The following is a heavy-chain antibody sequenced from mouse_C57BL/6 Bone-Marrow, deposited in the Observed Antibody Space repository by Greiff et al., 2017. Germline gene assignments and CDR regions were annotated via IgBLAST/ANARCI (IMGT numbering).Heavy chain of an antibody. J-gene: IGHJ4*01. CDR3: TLIYYDYDRGGVYAMDY. V-gene: IGHV6-6*01. CDR2: IRNKANNHAT. CDR1: GFTFSDAW. D-gene: IGHD2-4*01. Sequence: EVKVVESGGGLVQPGGSMKLSCAASGFTFSDAWMDWVRQSPEKGLEWVAEIRNKANNHATYYAESVKGRFTISRDDSKSSVYLQMNSLRAEDTGIYYCTLIYYDYDRGGVYAMDYWGQGTSVTVSS.